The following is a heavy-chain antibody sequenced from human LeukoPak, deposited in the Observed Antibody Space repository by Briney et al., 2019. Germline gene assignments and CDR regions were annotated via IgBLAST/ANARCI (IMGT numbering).Heavy chain of an antibody. V-gene: IGHV4-61*02. D-gene: IGHD1-26*01. CDR2: MQTNGNT. CDR1: GGSITSGSYF. J-gene: IGHJ4*02. Sequence: PSQTLSLTCTVSGGSITSGSYFWTWIRQPAGKGLEWLGRMQTNGNTNYNPSLKSRVAISIDTSKNQFSLQLSSVTAADTAVYYCARLVSGSYSGVDYWGQGTLVTVSS. CDR3: ARLVSGSYSGVDY.